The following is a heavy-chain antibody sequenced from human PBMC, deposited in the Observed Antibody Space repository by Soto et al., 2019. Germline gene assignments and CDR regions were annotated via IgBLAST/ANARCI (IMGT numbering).Heavy chain of an antibody. CDR1: RFTLSIYA. J-gene: IGHJ4*02. CDR3: AKVVGLGLQRDFYIDF. D-gene: IGHD4-4*01. V-gene: IGHV3-23*01. Sequence: EVQLLESGGRLVQPGGSLRLSCAASRFTLSIYAMSWVRQAPGKGLEWVSGMSGSGDSTYYADSVKGRFTIDRDNSKNMLFLQMNSLRAAATAVYYSAKVVGLGLQRDFYIDFWGQGTLVTVSS. CDR2: MSGSGDST.